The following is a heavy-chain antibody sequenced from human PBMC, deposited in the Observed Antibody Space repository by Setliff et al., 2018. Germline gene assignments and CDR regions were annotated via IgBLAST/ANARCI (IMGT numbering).Heavy chain of an antibody. D-gene: IGHD2-2*01. CDR1: GGSFTPYY. V-gene: IGHV4-34*01. CDR3: ARTSTGRYFDL. Sequence: PSETLSLTCTVSGGSFTPYYWSWIRQPPGKGLEWIGEINHSGSTNYNPSLKSRVTISVDTSKNQFSLNLYSVTAADTAVYYCARTSTGRYFDLWGRGTLVTVSS. CDR2: INHSGST. J-gene: IGHJ2*01.